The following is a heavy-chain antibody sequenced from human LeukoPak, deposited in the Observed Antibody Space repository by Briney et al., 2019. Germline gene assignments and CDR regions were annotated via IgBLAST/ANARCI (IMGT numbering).Heavy chain of an antibody. CDR1: VFTFSIYG. D-gene: IGHD6-19*01. Sequence: GGSLRPSCAASVFTFSIYGMHWVRQAPGKGLEWVAFIRYDRSNKYYAVSVKGRFTISRDNSKDTLYLQMGSLRAEDTAVYYCAKDQVLYSRGWYSRHCMVYWGQGTLVTVS. CDR3: AKDQVLYSRGWYSRHCMVY. V-gene: IGHV3-30*02. J-gene: IGHJ4*02. CDR2: IRYDRSNK.